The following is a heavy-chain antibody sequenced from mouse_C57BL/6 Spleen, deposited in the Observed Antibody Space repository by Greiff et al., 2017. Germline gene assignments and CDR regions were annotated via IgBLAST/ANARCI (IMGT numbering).Heavy chain of an antibody. D-gene: IGHD1-1*01. CDR3: ARSIYDGRSYWYFDV. CDR2: IYPGDGDT. CDR1: GYAFSSSW. Sequence: VQLQQSGPELVKPGASVKISCKASGYAFSSSWMNWVKQRPGKGLEWIGRIYPGDGDTNYNGKFKGKATLTADKSSSTAYMQLSSLTSEDSAVYVCARSIYDGRSYWYFDVWGTGTTVTVSS. V-gene: IGHV1-82*01. J-gene: IGHJ1*03.